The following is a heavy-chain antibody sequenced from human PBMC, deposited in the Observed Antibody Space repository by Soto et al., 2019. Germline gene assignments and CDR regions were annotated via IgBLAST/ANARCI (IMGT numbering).Heavy chain of an antibody. D-gene: IGHD5-18*01. CDR1: GGTFSTYA. Sequence: QVQLVQSGAEVKKPESSVKVSCKDPGGTFSTYAISWVRQAPGQGLEWMGGIIPMFGTAHYAQRFQDRVTITADESTNTVYMELSSLRSEDTAVYFCASGIQLWLRRINNGYSGWGQGTLVTVSS. V-gene: IGHV1-69*12. J-gene: IGHJ4*02. CDR3: ASGIQLWLRRINNGYSG. CDR2: IIPMFGTA.